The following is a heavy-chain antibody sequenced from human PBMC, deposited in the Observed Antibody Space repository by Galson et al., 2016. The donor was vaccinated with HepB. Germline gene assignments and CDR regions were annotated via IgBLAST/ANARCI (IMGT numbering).Heavy chain of an antibody. CDR2: IGAYHGNT. CDR1: GYTFTSYG. J-gene: IGHJ4*02. Sequence: SVKVSCKASGYTFTSYGLSWVRQAPGQGLEWMGWIGAYHGNTKYAQNLQGRVTMTADTSTSTAYMELRSLRSEDTAVYYCATILIEDGSDYANPFHFWGQGTLVTVSS. CDR3: ATILIEDGSDYANPFHF. V-gene: IGHV1-18*01. D-gene: IGHD3-22*01.